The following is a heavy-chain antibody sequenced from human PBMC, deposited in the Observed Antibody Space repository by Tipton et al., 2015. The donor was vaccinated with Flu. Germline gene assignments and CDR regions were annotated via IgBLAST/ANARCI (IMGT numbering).Heavy chain of an antibody. V-gene: IGHV4-59*01. Sequence: TLSLTCTVSGGSISSYYWSWIRQPPGKGLEWIGYIYYSASTNYNPSLKSRVTISVDTSKNQFSLKLSSVTAADTAVYYCARQGPPPASRFDPWGQGTLVTVSS. CDR3: ARQGPPPASRFDP. CDR2: IYYSAST. J-gene: IGHJ5*02. CDR1: GGSISSYY.